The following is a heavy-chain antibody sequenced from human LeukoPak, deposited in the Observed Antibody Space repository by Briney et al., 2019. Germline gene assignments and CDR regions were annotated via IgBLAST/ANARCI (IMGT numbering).Heavy chain of an antibody. D-gene: IGHD3-16*01. Sequence: PGGSLRLSCAASGFTFSSYWMHWVRQAPGKGLVWVSRINSDGSSTSYADSVKGRFTISRDNAKNSLHLQMNSLRAEDTAVYYCIRGGFSLDYWGQGTLVTVSS. J-gene: IGHJ4*02. CDR2: INSDGSST. CDR1: GFTFSSYW. CDR3: IRGGFSLDY. V-gene: IGHV3-74*01.